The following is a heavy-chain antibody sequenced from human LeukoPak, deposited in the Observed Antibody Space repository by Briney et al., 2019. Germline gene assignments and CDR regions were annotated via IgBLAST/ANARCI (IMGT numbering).Heavy chain of an antibody. D-gene: IGHD5-12*01. J-gene: IGHJ4*02. CDR2: ISSSGSTI. CDR1: GFTFSDYY. V-gene: IGHV3-11*01. CDR3: ARAGYSGYDVDY. Sequence: KPGGSLRLSRAASGFTFSDYYMSWIRQAPGKGLEWVSYISSSGSTIYYADSVKGRFTISRDNAKNSLYLQMNSLRAEDTAVSYCARAGYSGYDVDYWGQGTLVTVSS.